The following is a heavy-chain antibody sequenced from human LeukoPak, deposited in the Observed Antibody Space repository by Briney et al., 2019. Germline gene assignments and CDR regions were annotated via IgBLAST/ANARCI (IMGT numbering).Heavy chain of an antibody. Sequence: GGSLRLSCAASGFTFSSYAMSWVRQAPGEGLEWVSAISGSGGSTYYADSVKGRFTISRDNSKNTLYLQMNSLRAEDTAVYYCAKGSRIAVAGNYDYWGQGTLVTVSS. CDR3: AKGSRIAVAGNYDY. J-gene: IGHJ4*02. CDR2: ISGSGGST. CDR1: GFTFSSYA. D-gene: IGHD6-19*01. V-gene: IGHV3-23*01.